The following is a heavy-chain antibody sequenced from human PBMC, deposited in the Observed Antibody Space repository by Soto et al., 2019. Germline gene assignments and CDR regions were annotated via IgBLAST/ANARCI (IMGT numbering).Heavy chain of an antibody. V-gene: IGHV3-21*01. Sequence: EVHLVESGGGLVKPGGSLRLSCAASGFTFSNYTMNWVRQAPGKGLEWVSSISRSSRNIYYADSVKGRFTISRDNAKNGLYLHMNSLRAGDTALYYCARDLKVAGTNSYYSYGMDVWGQGTTVTVSS. CDR1: GFTFSNYT. CDR3: ARDLKVAGTNSYYSYGMDV. CDR2: ISRSSRNI. D-gene: IGHD6-19*01. J-gene: IGHJ6*02.